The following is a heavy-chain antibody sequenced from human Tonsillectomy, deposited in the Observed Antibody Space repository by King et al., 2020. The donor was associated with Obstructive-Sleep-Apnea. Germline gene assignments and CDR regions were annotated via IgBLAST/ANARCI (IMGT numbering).Heavy chain of an antibody. CDR2: MYYSGRA. D-gene: IGHD6-13*01. Sequence: LQLQESGPGLVKPSDTLSLTCTVSGGSVSSSSCSWGWIRQPPGKGLEWIGTMYYSGRAYYNPSLESRVNMSLDTSKKQFSLKLNSVTAADTAVYYCVREGAAGTNCFDPWGQGTLVTVSS. CDR3: VREGAAGTNCFDP. CDR1: GGSVSSSSCS. V-gene: IGHV4-39*07. J-gene: IGHJ5*02.